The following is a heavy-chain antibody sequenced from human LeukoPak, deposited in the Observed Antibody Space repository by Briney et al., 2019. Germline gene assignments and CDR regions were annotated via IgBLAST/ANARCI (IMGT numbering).Heavy chain of an antibody. CDR3: AILLEDHAILPGSAKDL. CDR1: GYTLTELS. Sequence: ASVKVSCKVSGYTLTELSMHWVRQAPGKGLEWMGGFDPGDGEKIYTQKFQGRVTMTEDTSTDTAYMELSSLRSEDTAVYYCAILLEDHAILPGSAKDLWGQGTLVTVSS. J-gene: IGHJ5*02. V-gene: IGHV1-24*01. CDR2: FDPGDGEK. D-gene: IGHD3-9*01.